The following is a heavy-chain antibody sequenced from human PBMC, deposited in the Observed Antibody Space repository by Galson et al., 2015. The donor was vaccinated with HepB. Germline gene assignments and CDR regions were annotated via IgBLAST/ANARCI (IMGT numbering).Heavy chain of an antibody. J-gene: IGHJ6*02. Sequence: SLRLSCAASGFTFSSYAMHWVRQAPGKGLEWVAVISYDGSNKYYADSVKGRFTISRDNSKNTLYLQMNSLRAEDTAVYYCARGSYDILNGYPDYYYYGMDVWGQGTTVTVSS. V-gene: IGHV3-30*04. CDR1: GFTFSSYA. D-gene: IGHD3-9*01. CDR2: ISYDGSNK. CDR3: ARGSYDILNGYPDYYYYGMDV.